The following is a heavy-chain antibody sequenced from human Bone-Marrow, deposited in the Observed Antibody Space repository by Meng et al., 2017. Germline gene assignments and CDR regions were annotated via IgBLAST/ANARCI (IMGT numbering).Heavy chain of an antibody. J-gene: IGHJ4*02. CDR2: INAGNGNT. Sequence: ASAKVSCKASGYTFTSYAMHWVRQAPGQRLEWMGWINAGNGNTKYSQKFQGRVTITRDAYSSTAYMVQSSLRSEDTAVYYCARKNSRVWYWDPSNEYYFDDWGQGTLVTVSS. CDR3: ARKNSRVWYWDPSNEYYFDD. CDR1: GYTFTSYA. V-gene: IGHV1-3*01. D-gene: IGHD6-19*01.